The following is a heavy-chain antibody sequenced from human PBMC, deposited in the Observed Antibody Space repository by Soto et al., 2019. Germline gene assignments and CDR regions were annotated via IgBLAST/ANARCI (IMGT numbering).Heavy chain of an antibody. J-gene: IGHJ4*02. Sequence: GGSLRLSCVASGLTINTYSIMWVRPAPGKGLEWVSSISSSSSYIYYADSVKGRFTISRDNAKNSLYLQMNSLRAEDTAVYYCARDLYYYASSGFNYWGQGTLVTVSS. D-gene: IGHD3-22*01. CDR1: GLTINTYS. CDR2: ISSSSSYI. CDR3: ARDLYYYASSGFNY. V-gene: IGHV3-21*01.